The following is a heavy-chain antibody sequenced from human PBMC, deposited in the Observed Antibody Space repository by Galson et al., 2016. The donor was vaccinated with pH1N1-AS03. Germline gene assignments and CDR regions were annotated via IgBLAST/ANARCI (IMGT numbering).Heavy chain of an antibody. V-gene: IGHV3-30*18. D-gene: IGHD3-22*01. J-gene: IGHJ4*02. CDR1: GFSLGNYW. Sequence: SLRLSCAASGFSLGNYWMTWVRQAPGKGLEWLAVISYDGSYQYYADSVKGRFTISRDISKNTLYLQMKSLRAEDTAIYYCAKDLNTYYYDSSGYFDYWGQGTLVTVSS. CDR2: ISYDGSYQ. CDR3: AKDLNTYYYDSSGYFDY.